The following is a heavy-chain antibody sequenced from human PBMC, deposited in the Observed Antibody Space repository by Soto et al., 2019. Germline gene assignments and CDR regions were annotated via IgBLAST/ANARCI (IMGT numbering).Heavy chain of an antibody. CDR3: ASKSRAVPARAFDI. CDR2: IIPIFGTA. J-gene: IGHJ3*02. D-gene: IGHD6-19*01. V-gene: IGHV1-69*13. Sequence: SLKVSCKASGGTFSSYAISWVRQAPGQGLEWMGGIIPIFGTANYAQKFQGRVTITADESTSTAYMELSSLRSEDTAVYYCASKSRAVPARAFDIWGQGTMVTVSS. CDR1: GGTFSSYA.